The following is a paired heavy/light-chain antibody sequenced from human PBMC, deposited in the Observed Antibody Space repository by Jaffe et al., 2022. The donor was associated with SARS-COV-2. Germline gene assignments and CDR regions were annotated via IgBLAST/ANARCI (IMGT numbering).Light chain of an antibody. CDR1: QSVSSY. CDR3: QQRSNWPIT. CDR2: DAS. J-gene: IGKJ5*01. Sequence: EIVLTQSPATLSLSPGERATLSCRASQSVSSYLAWYQQKPGQAPRLLIYDASNRATGIPARFSGSGSGTDFTLTISSLEPEDFAVYYCQQRSNWPITFGQGTRLEIK. V-gene: IGKV3-11*01.
Heavy chain of an antibody. D-gene: IGHD6-13*01. CDR3: AREGKTSSSWYYFDY. Sequence: QVQLVESGGGVVQPGRSLRLSCAASGFTFSSYAMHWVRQAPGKGLEWVAVISYDGSNKYYADSVKGRFTISRDNSKNTLYLQMNSLRAEDTAVYYCAREGKTSSSWYYFDYWGQGTLVTVSS. CDR1: GFTFSSYA. J-gene: IGHJ4*02. V-gene: IGHV3-30*04. CDR2: ISYDGSNK.